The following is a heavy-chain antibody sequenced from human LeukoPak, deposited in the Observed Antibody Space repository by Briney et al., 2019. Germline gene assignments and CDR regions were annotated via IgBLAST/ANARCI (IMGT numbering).Heavy chain of an antibody. CDR2: INWNGGST. CDR3: ARGLRGYDYGDY. Sequence: GGSLRLSCAASGFTFDDYGMSWVRQAPGKGLEWVSGINWNGGSTSYADSVKGRFTISRDNAKNSLYLQMNSLRAEDTALYYCARGLRGYDYGDYWGQGTLVTVSS. V-gene: IGHV3-20*04. D-gene: IGHD2-15*01. CDR1: GFTFDDYG. J-gene: IGHJ4*02.